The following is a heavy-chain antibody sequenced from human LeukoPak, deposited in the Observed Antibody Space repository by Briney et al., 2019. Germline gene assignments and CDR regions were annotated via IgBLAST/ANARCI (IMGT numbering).Heavy chain of an antibody. Sequence: GGSLRLSCAASGFTISSYGMHWVRQAPGKGLEGVAFIHSDGINKYYPDSVKGRFTISTDNSKNTLHLQRNSLRAEDTAVYYCAYSSLSTWGQGTLVTVYS. CDR2: IHSDGINK. CDR1: GFTISSYG. V-gene: IGHV3-30*02. D-gene: IGHD6-19*01. CDR3: AYSSLST. J-gene: IGHJ4*02.